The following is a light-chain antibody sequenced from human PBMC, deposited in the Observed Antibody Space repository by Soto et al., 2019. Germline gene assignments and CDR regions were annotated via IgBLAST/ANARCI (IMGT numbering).Light chain of an antibody. J-gene: IGLJ3*02. CDR1: TGAVTSGHY. CDR2: DTT. Sequence: QPVVTQEPSLTVSPGGTVTLTCGSSTGAVTSGHYPYWFQQKPGQAPRTLIYDTTNKHSWTPARFSGSLLGGKAALTLAGAQSDDEADYYCLLSYSGTNWVFGGGTKVTVL. CDR3: LLSYSGTNWV. V-gene: IGLV7-46*01.